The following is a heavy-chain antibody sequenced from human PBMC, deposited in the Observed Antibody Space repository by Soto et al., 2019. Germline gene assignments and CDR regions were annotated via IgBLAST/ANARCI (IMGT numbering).Heavy chain of an antibody. Sequence: GWALRLSCAASGFTFSSYGMHWVRQAPGKGLEWVAVISYDGSNKYYADSVKGRFTISRDNSKNTLYLQMNSLRAEDTAVYYCVVVVVAEGMDVWGQGTTVTASS. J-gene: IGHJ6*02. D-gene: IGHD2-15*01. CDR3: VVVVVAEGMDV. CDR2: ISYDGSNK. V-gene: IGHV3-30*03. CDR1: GFTFSSYG.